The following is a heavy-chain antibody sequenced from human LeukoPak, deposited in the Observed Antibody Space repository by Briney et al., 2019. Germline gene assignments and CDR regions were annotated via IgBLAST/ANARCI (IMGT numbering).Heavy chain of an antibody. CDR2: IKQEGGEK. J-gene: IGHJ4*02. V-gene: IGHV3-7*01. CDR1: GFIFSDYW. Sequence: GGSLRLSCAASGFIFSDYWMSWVRQAPGKGLEWVANIKQEGGEKYYVDSVKGRFTISRDNAKNSLYLQMNSLRAEDTAVYYCARDRPDFWGQGTLVTVSS. CDR3: ARDRPDF.